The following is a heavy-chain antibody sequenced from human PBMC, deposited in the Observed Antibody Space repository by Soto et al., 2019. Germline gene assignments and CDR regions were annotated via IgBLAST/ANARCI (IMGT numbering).Heavy chain of an antibody. D-gene: IGHD3-22*01. CDR3: AADEYYYDSSGYLLDY. J-gene: IGHJ4*02. CDR1: GFTFTSSA. Sequence: ASVKVSCKASGFTFTSSAVQWVRQARGQRLEWIGWIVVGSGNTNYAQKFQERVTITRDMSTSTAYMELSSLRSEDTAVYYCAADEYYYDSSGYLLDYWGQGTLVTVSS. CDR2: IVVGSGNT. V-gene: IGHV1-58*01.